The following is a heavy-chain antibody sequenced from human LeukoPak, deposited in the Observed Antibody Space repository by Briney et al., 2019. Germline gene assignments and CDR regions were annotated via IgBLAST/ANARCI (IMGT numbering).Heavy chain of an antibody. D-gene: IGHD3-16*01. CDR3: ARLGLFNWFDP. Sequence: PSETLSLTCTVSVDSINNYYWSWIRQPAGKGLEWIGRVYTSGRTTYNPSLESRVTMSLDTSKSLFSLKMTSVTAADTAVYYCARLGLFNWFDPWGQGTLVTVSS. V-gene: IGHV4-4*07. J-gene: IGHJ5*02. CDR1: VDSINNYY. CDR2: VYTSGRT.